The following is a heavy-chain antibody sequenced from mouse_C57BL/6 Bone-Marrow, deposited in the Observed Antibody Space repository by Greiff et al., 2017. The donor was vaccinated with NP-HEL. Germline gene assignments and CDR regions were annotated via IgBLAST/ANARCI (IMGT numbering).Heavy chain of an antibody. CDR2: IDPSDSYT. CDR3: ARHDGYYFDY. J-gene: IGHJ2*01. Sequence: QSCKASGYTFTSYWMHWVKQRPGQGLEWIGEIDPSDSYTNYNQKFKGKSTLTVDKSSSTAYMQLSSLTSEDSAVYYCARHDGYYFDYWGQGTTLTVSS. V-gene: IGHV1-69*01. D-gene: IGHD2-3*01. CDR1: GYTFTSYW.